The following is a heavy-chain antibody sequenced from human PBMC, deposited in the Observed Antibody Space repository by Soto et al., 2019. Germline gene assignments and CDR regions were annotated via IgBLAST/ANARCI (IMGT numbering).Heavy chain of an antibody. J-gene: IGHJ4*02. Sequence: ASVKVSCKASGYTFTSYAMHWVRQAPGQGLEWMGIINPSGGSTSYAQKFQGRVTMTRDTSTSTVYMELSSLRSEDTAVYYCAKEYDSSGYYYYFDYWGQGTLVTVSS. CDR1: GYTFTSYA. CDR3: AKEYDSSGYYYYFDY. D-gene: IGHD3-22*01. CDR2: INPSGGST. V-gene: IGHV1-46*03.